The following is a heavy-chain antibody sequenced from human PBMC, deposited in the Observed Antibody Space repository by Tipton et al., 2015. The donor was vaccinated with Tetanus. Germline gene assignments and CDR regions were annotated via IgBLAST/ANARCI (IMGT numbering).Heavy chain of an antibody. CDR1: GGTFSNYA. CDR3: ARDKGYGDGYMGAFDI. D-gene: IGHD1-1*01. J-gene: IGHJ3*02. V-gene: IGHV1-3*04. Sequence: QSGAEVKKPGSSVKVSCKASGGTFSNYALSWVRQAPGQGLEWVGWINTGNGDTRYSQRFQGRVTITRDTSAGTAYMELSSLRSEDTAVYYCARDKGYGDGYMGAFDIWGQATMVTVSS. CDR2: INTGNGDT.